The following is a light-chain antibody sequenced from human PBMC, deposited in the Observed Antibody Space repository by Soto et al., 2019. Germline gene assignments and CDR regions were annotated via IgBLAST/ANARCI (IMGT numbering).Light chain of an antibody. V-gene: IGLV2-8*01. Sequence: QAVVTQPPSASGSPGQSVTISCTGTSSDIGGYNFVSWYQQHPDKAPKLMIYDVSQRPSGVPDRFSGSKSGNTASLTVSGLQAEDEADYYCSSYAGTYIVFGTGTKVTVL. CDR3: SSYAGTYIV. CDR1: SSDIGGYNF. CDR2: DVS. J-gene: IGLJ1*01.